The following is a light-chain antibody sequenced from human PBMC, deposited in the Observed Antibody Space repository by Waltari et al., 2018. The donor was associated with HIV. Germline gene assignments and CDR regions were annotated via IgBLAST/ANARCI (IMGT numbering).Light chain of an antibody. V-gene: IGKV3-11*01. CDR2: DAS. Sequence: EVVLTQSPVTLSLSPGARATLSCRASQGVGIYLAWYQHKSGQPPRLLIYDASNRAADIPARFSGSGSGTHFTLTISSLDPEDFAVYYCQQGRTFGQGTKLEI. CDR3: QQGRT. CDR1: QGVGIY. J-gene: IGKJ2*01.